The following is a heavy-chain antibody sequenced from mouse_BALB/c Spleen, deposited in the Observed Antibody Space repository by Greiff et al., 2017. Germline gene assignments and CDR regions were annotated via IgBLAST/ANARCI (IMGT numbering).Heavy chain of an antibody. CDR3: ANIYYGNLYAMDY. Sequence: QVQLQQPGAELVKPGASVKLSCKASGYTFTSYWMHWVKQRPGQGLEWIGEINPSNGRTNYNEKFKSKATLTVDKSSSTAYIQLSSLTSEDSAVYYCANIYYGNLYAMDYWGQGTSVTVSS. CDR1: GYTFTSYW. V-gene: IGHV1S81*02. D-gene: IGHD2-1*01. J-gene: IGHJ4*01. CDR2: INPSNGRT.